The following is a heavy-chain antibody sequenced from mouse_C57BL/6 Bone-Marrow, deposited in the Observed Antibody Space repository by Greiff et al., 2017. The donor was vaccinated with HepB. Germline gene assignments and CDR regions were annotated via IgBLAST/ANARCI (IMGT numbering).Heavy chain of an antibody. Sequence: QVQLQQPGAELVKPGASVKMSCKASGYTFTSYWITWVKQRPGQGLEWIGDIYPGSGSTNYNEKFKSKATLTVDTSSSTAYMQLSSLTSEDSAVSYCASRPNYYGSSLYWYCDVWGTGTTVTVSS. V-gene: IGHV1-55*01. J-gene: IGHJ1*03. CDR2: IYPGSGST. CDR3: ASRPNYYGSSLYWYCDV. CDR1: GYTFTSYW. D-gene: IGHD1-1*01.